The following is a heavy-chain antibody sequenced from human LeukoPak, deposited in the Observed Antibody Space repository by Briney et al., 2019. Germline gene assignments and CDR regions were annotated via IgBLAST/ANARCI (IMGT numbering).Heavy chain of an antibody. CDR1: VGSSSRYY. V-gene: IGHV4-4*07. D-gene: IGHD2-2*01. Sequence: PCETLSLTRLVSVGSSSRYYWSLMRQPAGRGLEWIGRTYTSGSTNYTPSLKSRFTMSVDTSKNQFSLKLSSVTAADTAVYYCARDPMPILLYGGVNYFDYWGQGTLVTVSS. CDR3: ARDPMPILLYGGVNYFDY. CDR2: TYTSGST. J-gene: IGHJ4*02.